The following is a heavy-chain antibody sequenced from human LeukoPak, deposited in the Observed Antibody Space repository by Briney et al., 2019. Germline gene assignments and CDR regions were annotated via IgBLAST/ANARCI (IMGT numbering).Heavy chain of an antibody. Sequence: GGSLRLSCAASGFTFSSYAMSRVRQAPGKGLEWVSAISGSGGSTYYADSVKGRFTISRDNSKNTLYLQMNSLRAEDTAVYYCANVYSSSWLPDYWGQGTLVTVSS. CDR2: ISGSGGST. V-gene: IGHV3-23*01. J-gene: IGHJ4*02. CDR3: ANVYSSSWLPDY. CDR1: GFTFSSYA. D-gene: IGHD6-13*01.